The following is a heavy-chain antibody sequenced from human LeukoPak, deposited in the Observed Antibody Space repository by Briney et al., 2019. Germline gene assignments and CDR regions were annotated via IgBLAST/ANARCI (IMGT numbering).Heavy chain of an antibody. D-gene: IGHD6-13*01. CDR3: AREGSSTAAVYY. CDR1: GYTFTGYY. V-gene: IGHV1-2*06. CDR2: INPNNGAT. Sequence: ASVKVSCKASGYTFTGYYMHWVRQAPGQGLEWMGRINPNNGATNYAQKLQGRVTITGDTSISTAYMELSSLRSDDTAVYYCAREGSSTAAVYYWGQGTLVTVSS. J-gene: IGHJ4*02.